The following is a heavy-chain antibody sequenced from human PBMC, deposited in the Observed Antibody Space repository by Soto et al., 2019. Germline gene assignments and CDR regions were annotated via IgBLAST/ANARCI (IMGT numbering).Heavy chain of an antibody. CDR2: MYHSGST. CDR1: GHSISSGFYY. CDR3: ARYGYSYSMRFFDK. J-gene: IGHJ4*02. D-gene: IGHD5-18*01. Sequence: SETLSLTCAVSGHSISSGFYYWGWIRQPPGKGLEWIGSMYHSGSTYYNPSLKSRVTMSVDTSKNQLSLKLTSLTAADTAVYYCARYGYSYSMRFFDKWGQGTRLTVSS. V-gene: IGHV4-38-2*01.